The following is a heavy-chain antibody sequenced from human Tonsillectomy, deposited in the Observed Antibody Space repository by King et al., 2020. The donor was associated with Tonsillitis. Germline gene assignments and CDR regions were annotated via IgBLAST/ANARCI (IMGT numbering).Heavy chain of an antibody. CDR1: GYTFSNYG. V-gene: IGHV3-30*18. J-gene: IGHJ2*01. D-gene: IGHD2-15*01. CDR3: AKDVIVLSDWYFYL. CDR2: IAYDASYE. Sequence: VQLVESGGGVVQPGRSLRLSCAASGYTFSNYGMHWVRQAPGKGLEWVALIAYDASYENYADSVKGRFAISRDNSKNTLYLEKNSLRFGDTALYYCAKDVIVLSDWYFYLWRRGTLVTVSS.